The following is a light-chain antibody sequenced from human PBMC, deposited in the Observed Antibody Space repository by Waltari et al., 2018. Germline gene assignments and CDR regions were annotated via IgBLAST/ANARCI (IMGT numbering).Light chain of an antibody. Sequence: DIQMTQSPSSLSASVGDRVTITCRASQSISSYLNWYQQKPGKAPKLLIYAASSLQSGVPSRFSGSGYGTDFTLTINSLQPEDFATYYCQQGDSIPRTFGQGTKVES. CDR3: QQGDSIPRT. CDR1: QSISSY. V-gene: IGKV1-39*01. J-gene: IGKJ1*01. CDR2: AAS.